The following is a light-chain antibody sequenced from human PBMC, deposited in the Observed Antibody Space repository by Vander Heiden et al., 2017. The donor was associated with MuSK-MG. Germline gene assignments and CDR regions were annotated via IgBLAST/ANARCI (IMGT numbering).Light chain of an antibody. CDR2: DVS. Sequence: QSALTPPRSVSGSPGQSVTISCTGTSSDVGGYNEVSWYQQHPGKAPKLMIYDVSKRPSGVPDRFSGSKSGNTASLTISGLQAEDEADYYCCSYAGSYTLLFGGGTKLTVL. V-gene: IGLV2-11*01. CDR1: SSDVGGYNE. J-gene: IGLJ2*01. CDR3: CSYAGSYTLL.